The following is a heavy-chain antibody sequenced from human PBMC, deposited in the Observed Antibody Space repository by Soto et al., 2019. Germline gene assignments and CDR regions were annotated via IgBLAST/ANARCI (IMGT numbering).Heavy chain of an antibody. CDR1: GGSISSGGYY. CDR2: IYYSGST. J-gene: IGHJ4*02. V-gene: IGHV4-31*03. D-gene: IGHD5-12*01. Sequence: QVQLQESGPGLVKPSQTLSLTCTVSGGSISSGGYYWSWIRQHPGKGLEWIGYIYYSGSTYYNPALKSRVSISVETSKNQFSLKLSAVTAADTAVYYCARDRQGDGYTFDYWGQGILVTVSS. CDR3: ARDRQGDGYTFDY.